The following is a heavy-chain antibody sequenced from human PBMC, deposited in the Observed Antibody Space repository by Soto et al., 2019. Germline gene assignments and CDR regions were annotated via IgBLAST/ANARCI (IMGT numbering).Heavy chain of an antibody. CDR2: IKQDGSEK. J-gene: IGHJ5*02. Sequence: LRLSCAASGFSFSSYGMHWVRQAPGKGLEWVANIKQDGSEKYYVDSVKGRFTISRDNAKNSLYLQMNSLRAEDTAVYYCARPLLPYSSSWYGSWFDPWGQGTLVTVSS. V-gene: IGHV3-7*03. CDR1: GFSFSSYG. CDR3: ARPLLPYSSSWYGSWFDP. D-gene: IGHD6-13*01.